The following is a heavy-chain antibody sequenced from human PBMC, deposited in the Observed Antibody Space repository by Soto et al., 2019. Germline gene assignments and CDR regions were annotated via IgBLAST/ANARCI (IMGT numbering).Heavy chain of an antibody. Sequence: ASVKVSCNASGYTFTSYGISWVRQAPGQGLEWMGWINPYNGNTKYAQKLQGRVTMTTDTSTSTAYMELRSLRSDDTAVYYCARDAAVGLFDYWGQGTLVTVSS. D-gene: IGHD1-26*01. CDR1: GYTFTSYG. V-gene: IGHV1-18*01. CDR2: INPYNGNT. CDR3: ARDAAVGLFDY. J-gene: IGHJ4*02.